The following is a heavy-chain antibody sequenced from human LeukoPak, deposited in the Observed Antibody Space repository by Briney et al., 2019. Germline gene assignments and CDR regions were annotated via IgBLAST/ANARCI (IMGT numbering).Heavy chain of an antibody. CDR1: GFTFSSYA. V-gene: IGHV3-23*01. CDR2: ISGSGSST. Sequence: GGSLRLSCAASGFTFSSYAMSWVRQAPGKGLEWVSAISGSGSSTYYADSVKGRFTISRDNSKNTLYLQMNSMRAEDTAVYYCAKFGGRYSSSWFDAFDIWGQGTMVTVSS. D-gene: IGHD6-13*01. CDR3: AKFGGRYSSSWFDAFDI. J-gene: IGHJ3*02.